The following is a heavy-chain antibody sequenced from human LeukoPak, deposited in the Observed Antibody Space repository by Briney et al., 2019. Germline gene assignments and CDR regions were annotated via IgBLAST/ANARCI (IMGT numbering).Heavy chain of an antibody. CDR3: ATDSSGYFGDY. D-gene: IGHD3-22*01. CDR2: ISAYNGNT. J-gene: IGHJ4*02. CDR1: GYTFTSYD. Sequence: ASVKVSCKASGYTFTSYDISWARQAPGQGLEWMGWISAYNGNTKYAQKLQGRVTMTTDTSTSTAYMELRSLRSDDAAVYYCATDSSGYFGDYWGQGTLVTVSS. V-gene: IGHV1-18*01.